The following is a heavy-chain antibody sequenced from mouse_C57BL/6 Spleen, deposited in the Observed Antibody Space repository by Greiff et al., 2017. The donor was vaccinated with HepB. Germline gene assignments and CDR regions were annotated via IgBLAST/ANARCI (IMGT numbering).Heavy chain of an antibody. D-gene: IGHD3-2*02. V-gene: IGHV1-15*01. CDR1: GYTFTDYE. CDR2: IDPETGGT. Sequence: VQLQQSGAELVRPVASVTLSCKASGYTFTDYEMHWVKQTPVHGLEWIGAIDPETGGTAYNQKFKGKAILTADKSSSTAYMELRSLTSEDSAVYYCTRSGQLRRLDYWGQGTTLTVSS. J-gene: IGHJ2*01. CDR3: TRSGQLRRLDY.